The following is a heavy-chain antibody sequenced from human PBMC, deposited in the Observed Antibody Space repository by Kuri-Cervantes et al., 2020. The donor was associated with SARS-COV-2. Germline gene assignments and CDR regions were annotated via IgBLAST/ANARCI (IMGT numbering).Heavy chain of an antibody. V-gene: IGHV3-23*01. D-gene: IGHD3-3*01. J-gene: IGHJ4*02. Sequence: GGSLRLSCAGSGFTFSSYAMSWVRQAPGKGLEWISAISGSGGSTYYADSVKGRFTISRDNSKNPLYLQMNSLSAEGTAVYYCAKEGYDFWSGGKRAPLDYWCQGTLVTVSS. CDR3: AKEGYDFWSGGKRAPLDY. CDR2: ISGSGGST. CDR1: GFTFSSYA.